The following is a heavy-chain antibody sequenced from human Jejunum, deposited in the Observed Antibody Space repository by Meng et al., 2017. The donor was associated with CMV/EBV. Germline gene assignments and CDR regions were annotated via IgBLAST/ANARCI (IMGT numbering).Heavy chain of an antibody. CDR2: VYHRGDT. CDR1: GDSISSDIW. D-gene: IGHD1-7*01. Sequence: QGQRQESGPGLVKPSGTLSLTCTVSGDSISSDIWWSWVRQPPGKGLEWIGEVYHRGDTNYNPSLKSRVDISVDKSKNQFYLSLFSVTAADTAVYYCGRDQGRELINHWGQGTLVTVFS. CDR3: GRDQGRELINH. J-gene: IGHJ4*02. V-gene: IGHV4-4*02.